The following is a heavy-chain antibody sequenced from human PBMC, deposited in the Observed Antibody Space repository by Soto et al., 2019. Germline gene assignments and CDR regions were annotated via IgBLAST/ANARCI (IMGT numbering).Heavy chain of an antibody. CDR3: AKGGYDFWSGYRPFDY. Sequence: ASVKVSCKVSGYTLTELSMHWVRQAPGKGLEWMGGFDPEDGETIYAQKFQGRVTMTEDTSTDTAYMELSSLRSEDTAVYYCAKGGYDFWSGYRPFDYWGQGTLVTVSS. CDR2: FDPEDGET. D-gene: IGHD3-3*01. J-gene: IGHJ4*02. V-gene: IGHV1-24*01. CDR1: GYTLTELS.